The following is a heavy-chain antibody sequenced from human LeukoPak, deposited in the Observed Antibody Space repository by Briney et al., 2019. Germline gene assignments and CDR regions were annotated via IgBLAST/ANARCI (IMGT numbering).Heavy chain of an antibody. Sequence: SQTLSLTCTVSGDSISSGSYYWRWIRQPAGEGLEWIGRVYTSGSTNYNPSLKSRVTISVDPSTNQFSLKLSSVTAADMAVYDCASGGTSKGLPAANNAFDAGGEGSLVTVSS. CDR1: GDSISSGSYY. CDR2: VYTSGST. V-gene: IGHV4-61*02. D-gene: IGHD2-2*01. J-gene: IGHJ1*01. CDR3: ASGGTSKGLPAANNAFDA.